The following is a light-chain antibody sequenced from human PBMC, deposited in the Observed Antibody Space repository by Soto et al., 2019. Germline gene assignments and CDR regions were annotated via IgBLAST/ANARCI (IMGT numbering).Light chain of an antibody. CDR3: AAWDDTLGGV. V-gene: IGLV1-47*02. Sequence: QSLLTQPPSASGTPGQTVTISCSGGSSNIGSNYVYWYQQLSGTAPRLIIYSNDQRSSGVPDRFSGSRSGTSASLAISGLRSEDEADYYCAAWDDTLGGVFGGGTKVTVL. J-gene: IGLJ3*02. CDR1: SSNIGSNY. CDR2: SND.